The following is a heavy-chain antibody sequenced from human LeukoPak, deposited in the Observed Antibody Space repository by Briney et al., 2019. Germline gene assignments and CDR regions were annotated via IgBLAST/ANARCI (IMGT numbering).Heavy chain of an antibody. CDR3: ALTNKAATPLYYYYGMDV. CDR1: GGSISSGGYY. V-gene: IGHV4-31*03. D-gene: IGHD2-15*01. J-gene: IGHJ6*02. CDR2: IYYSGST. Sequence: SETLSLTCTVSGGSISSGGYYWSWIRQHPGKGLEWIGYIYYSGSTYYNPSLKSRVTISVDTSKNQFSLKLSSVTAADTAVYYCALTNKAATPLYYYYGMDVWGQGTTVTVSS.